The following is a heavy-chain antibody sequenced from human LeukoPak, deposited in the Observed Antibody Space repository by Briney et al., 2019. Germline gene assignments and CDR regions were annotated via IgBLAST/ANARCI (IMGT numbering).Heavy chain of an antibody. CDR2: IYYSGST. D-gene: IGHD3-22*01. J-gene: IGHJ3*02. CDR3: ARSVSYYYDSSGLGFDI. Sequence: SETLSLTYTVSGGSIRSYYWSWIRQPPGKGLEWIGYIYYSGSTNYNPSLKSRVTISVDTSKNQFSLKLGSVTAADTAVYYCARSVSYYYDSSGLGFDIWGQGTMVTVSS. CDR1: GGSIRSYY. V-gene: IGHV4-59*08.